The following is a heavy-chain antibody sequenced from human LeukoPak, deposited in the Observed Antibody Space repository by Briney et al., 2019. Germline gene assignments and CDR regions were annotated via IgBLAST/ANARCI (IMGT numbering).Heavy chain of an antibody. CDR1: GYSIAIGFS. J-gene: IGHJ3*02. CDR2: IYPSGNT. CDR3: ARFDHTWETHGMDAFDI. V-gene: IGHV4-38-2*01. Sequence: SETLSLTCGVFGYSIAIGFSWGWIRQPPGKGLEYIGSIYPSGNTYYNPSLKSRVTISLDTSKNQFSLKVNSVTASDTAMYYCARFDHTWETHGMDAFDIWGQGTMVTVSS. D-gene: IGHD1-26*01.